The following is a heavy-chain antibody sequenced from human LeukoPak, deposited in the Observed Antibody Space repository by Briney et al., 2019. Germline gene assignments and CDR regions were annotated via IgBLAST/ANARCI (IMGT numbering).Heavy chain of an antibody. CDR3: ARPQWNNPKLYWYFGL. J-gene: IGHJ2*01. Sequence: SETLSLTRTVSGVSINTSYWSWIRQPPGRALEWIGYISDGGRSNSKSSLQSRVTISADSSKNQLSLQLRSVTVEDTAVYYCARPQWNNPKLYWYFGLWGPGALVTVSS. V-gene: IGHV4-59*01. D-gene: IGHD1/OR15-1a*01. CDR1: GVSINTSY. CDR2: ISDGGRS.